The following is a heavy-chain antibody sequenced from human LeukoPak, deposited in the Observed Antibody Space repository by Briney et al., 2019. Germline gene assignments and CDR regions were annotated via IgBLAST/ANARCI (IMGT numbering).Heavy chain of an antibody. CDR2: ISSSSSYI. Sequence: GGSLRLSCAASGFTFGSCWMNWVRQAPGKGLEWVSSISSSSSYIYYADSVKGRFTISRDNAKNSLYLQMNSLRAEDTAVYYCARDTDDYYDSSGYYFWGQGTLVTVSS. CDR3: ARDTDDYYDSSGYYF. J-gene: IGHJ4*02. V-gene: IGHV3-21*01. CDR1: GFTFGSCW. D-gene: IGHD3-22*01.